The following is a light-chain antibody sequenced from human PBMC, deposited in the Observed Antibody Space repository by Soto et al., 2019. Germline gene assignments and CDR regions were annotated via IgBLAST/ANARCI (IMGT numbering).Light chain of an antibody. CDR1: QSFSSY. CDR2: DAS. Sequence: EIVLTQSPATLSLSPGERATLSCRASQSFSSYLAWYQQKPGQAPRLLIYDASKRATGIPARFSGRGSGTDFTRTISSLEPEDFAVYYCQRRSNWPPVITFGQGTRLEMK. CDR3: QRRSNWPPVIT. J-gene: IGKJ5*01. V-gene: IGKV3-11*01.